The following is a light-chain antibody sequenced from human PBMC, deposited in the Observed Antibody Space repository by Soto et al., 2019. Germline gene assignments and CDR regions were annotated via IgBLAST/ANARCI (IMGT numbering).Light chain of an antibody. CDR1: QSVSRN. Sequence: EIGMTQSPATLAVSPWERATRSCRASQSVSRNLAWYRQKPGQAPRLLIYGAYTRATGIPARFSGSGSGTEFTLTISRLQSEDFAVYFCQQYNNWPPFTFGGGTKVDIK. V-gene: IGKV3-15*01. CDR3: QQYNNWPPFT. CDR2: GAY. J-gene: IGKJ4*01.